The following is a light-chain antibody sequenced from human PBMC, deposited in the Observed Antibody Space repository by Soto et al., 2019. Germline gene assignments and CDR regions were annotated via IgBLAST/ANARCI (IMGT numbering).Light chain of an antibody. CDR3: QQSYSTFWT. CDR1: QTISSN. CDR2: AAS. Sequence: DIQVTQSPSSLSASVGDRVTITCRASQTISSNLNWYQQQPGKAPKVLIYAASSLQSGVPSRFSGSGSGTEFTLTISSLQPEDFATYYCQQSYSTFWTFDQGTKVEVK. J-gene: IGKJ1*01. V-gene: IGKV1-39*01.